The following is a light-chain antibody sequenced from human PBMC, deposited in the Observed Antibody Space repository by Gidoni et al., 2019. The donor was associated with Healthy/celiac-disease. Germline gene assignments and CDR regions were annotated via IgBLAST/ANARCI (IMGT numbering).Light chain of an antibody. V-gene: IGLV2-14*03. Sequence: QSALTQPASVSGSPGQSITISCTGTSGDVGGYNYVSWYQQHPGKAPKLMIYDVSKRPSGVSNRFSGSKSGNTASLTISGLQAEDEADYYCSSYTSSSTLVVFGGGTKLTVL. CDR3: SSYTSSSTLVV. CDR2: DVS. J-gene: IGLJ2*01. CDR1: SGDVGGYNY.